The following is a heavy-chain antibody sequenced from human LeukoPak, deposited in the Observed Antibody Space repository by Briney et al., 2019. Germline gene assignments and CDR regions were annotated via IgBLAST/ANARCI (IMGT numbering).Heavy chain of an antibody. CDR1: GYSFTSYW. J-gene: IGHJ4*02. CDR3: ARKRGIVGAREPFDY. D-gene: IGHD1-26*01. Sequence: GESLKISCKGSGYSFTSYWIGWVRQMPGKGLEWMGIIYPGDSDTRYSPSFQGQVTISADKSISTAYLQWSSLKASDTAMYYCARKRGIVGAREPFDYWGQGTLVTVSS. V-gene: IGHV5-51*01. CDR2: IYPGDSDT.